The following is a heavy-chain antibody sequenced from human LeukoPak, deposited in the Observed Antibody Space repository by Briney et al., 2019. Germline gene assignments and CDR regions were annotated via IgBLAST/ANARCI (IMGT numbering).Heavy chain of an antibody. Sequence: GGSLRLSCAASGFTFSSYNMNWGRQAPGKGLEWVSSISGSSSYIYYADSAKGRFSTSRDNAKNSLYLQMYSLRAEDTAVYYCARAATVGTTRPGTHFDYWGQGTLVTVSS. CDR1: GFTFSSYN. D-gene: IGHD1-26*01. CDR3: ARAATVGTTRPGTHFDY. J-gene: IGHJ4*02. CDR2: ISGSSSYI. V-gene: IGHV3-21*01.